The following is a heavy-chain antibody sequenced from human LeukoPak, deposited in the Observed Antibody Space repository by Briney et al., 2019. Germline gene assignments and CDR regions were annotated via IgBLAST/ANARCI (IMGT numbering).Heavy chain of an antibody. D-gene: IGHD3-22*01. J-gene: IGHJ4*02. Sequence: GASVKVSCEVSGYTLTLLSMHWVRQVPGKGLEWMGGFDPEDGETIYAEEFQDRVTITEDTSTDTAYMELSSVRFEDTAVYYCASGREYYETSGVFDYWGQGTLVTVSS. V-gene: IGHV1-24*01. CDR2: FDPEDGET. CDR1: GYTLTLLS. CDR3: ASGREYYETSGVFDY.